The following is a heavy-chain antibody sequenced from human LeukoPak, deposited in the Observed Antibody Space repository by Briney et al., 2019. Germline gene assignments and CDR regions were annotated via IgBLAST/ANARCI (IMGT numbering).Heavy chain of an antibody. D-gene: IGHD3-10*01. CDR1: GFTFSSYS. CDR3: ARGITMVRGAAYYYYYYGMDV. V-gene: IGHV3-21*01. CDR2: ISSSNSYI. J-gene: IGHJ6*02. Sequence: PGGSLRLSCAASGFTFSSYSMNWVRQAPGKGLEWVSSISSSNSYIYNADSVKGRFTISRDNAKNSLYLQMNSLRAEDTAVYYCARGITMVRGAAYYYYYYGMDVWGQGTTVTVSS.